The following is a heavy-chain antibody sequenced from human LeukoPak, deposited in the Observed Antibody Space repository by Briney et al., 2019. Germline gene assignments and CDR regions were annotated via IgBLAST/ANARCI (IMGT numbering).Heavy chain of an antibody. CDR2: INHSGST. Sequence: SETLSLTCTVSGGSISSYYWSWIRQPPGKGLEWIGEINHSGSTNYNPSLKSRVTISVDTSKNQFSLKLSSVTAADTAVYYCARYRAVRSAFDIWGQGTMVTVSS. D-gene: IGHD2-8*01. CDR3: ARYRAVRSAFDI. V-gene: IGHV4-34*01. J-gene: IGHJ3*02. CDR1: GGSISSYY.